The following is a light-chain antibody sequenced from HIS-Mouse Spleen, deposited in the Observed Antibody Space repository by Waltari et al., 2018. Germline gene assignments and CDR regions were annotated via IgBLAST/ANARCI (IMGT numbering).Light chain of an antibody. CDR3: QQYYSYTPIT. J-gene: IGKJ5*01. CDR2: AAS. CDR1: QGISSY. V-gene: IGKV1-8*01. Sequence: AIRMTQSPSSLSASTGDRVTITCRASQGISSYLAWYQQKPGKAPKLLIYAASTLQSGVPSRFSGSGSGTDFTLTISCLQSEDFATYYCQQYYSYTPITFGQGTRLEIK.